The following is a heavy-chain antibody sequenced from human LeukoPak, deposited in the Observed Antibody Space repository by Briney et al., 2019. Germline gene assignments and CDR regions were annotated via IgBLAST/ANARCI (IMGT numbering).Heavy chain of an antibody. Sequence: SETLSLTCTVSGGSISTYYWSWIRQPPGRGLEWIGYISYSGSTNYNPSLKSRVTISVDTSKSQFSLKLSSVTAADTAVYYCARHIDQLLYWWFDPWGQGTLVTVSS. CDR3: ARHIDQLLYWWFDP. J-gene: IGHJ5*02. V-gene: IGHV4-59*08. D-gene: IGHD2-2*02. CDR1: GGSISTYY. CDR2: ISYSGST.